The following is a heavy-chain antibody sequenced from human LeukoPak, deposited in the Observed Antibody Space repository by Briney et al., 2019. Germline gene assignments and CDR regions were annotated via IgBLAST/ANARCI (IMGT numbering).Heavy chain of an antibody. CDR1: GGSISSSSYY. V-gene: IGHV4-39*01. CDR3: ARGKYYDFWSGYMFDY. Sequence: PSETLSLTCTVSGGSISSSSYYWGWIRQPPGKGLEWIGSIYYSGSTYYNPSLKSRVTISVDTSKNQFSLKLSSVTAADTAVYYCARGKYYDFWSGYMFDYWGQGTLVTVSS. D-gene: IGHD3-3*01. J-gene: IGHJ4*02. CDR2: IYYSGST.